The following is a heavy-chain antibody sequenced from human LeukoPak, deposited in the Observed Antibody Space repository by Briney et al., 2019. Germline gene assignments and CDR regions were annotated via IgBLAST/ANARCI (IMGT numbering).Heavy chain of an antibody. J-gene: IGHJ5*02. CDR2: IIPIFGTA. V-gene: IGHV1-69*13. Sequence: GASVKVSCKASGGTFSSYAISWVRQAPGQGLEWMGGIIPIFGTANYAQKFQGRVTITADESTSTAYMELSSLRSEDTAVYYCARDHQENEWYRENTNWFDPWDQGTLVTVSS. CDR1: GGTFSSYA. CDR3: ARDHQENEWYRENTNWFDP. D-gene: IGHD1-1*01.